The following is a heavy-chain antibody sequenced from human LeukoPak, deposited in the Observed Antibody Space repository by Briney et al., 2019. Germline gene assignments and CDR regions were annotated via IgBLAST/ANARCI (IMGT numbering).Heavy chain of an antibody. D-gene: IGHD3-22*01. Sequence: SETLSLTCTVSGGSISSSYYWGWIRQPPGKGLEWIGSIYYSGSTYYNPSLKSRVTISVDTSKNQFSLKLSSVTAADTAVYYCARQPSYDSSGYCDYWGQGTLVTVSS. V-gene: IGHV4-39*01. CDR1: GGSISSSYY. CDR2: IYYSGST. J-gene: IGHJ4*02. CDR3: ARQPSYDSSGYCDY.